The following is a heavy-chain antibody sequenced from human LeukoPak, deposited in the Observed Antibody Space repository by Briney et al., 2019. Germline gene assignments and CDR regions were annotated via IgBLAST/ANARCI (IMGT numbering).Heavy chain of an antibody. D-gene: IGHD5-12*01. Sequence: PSQTLSLTCTVSGGSISSGDYYWSWIRQPPGKGLEWIGYIYYSGSTYYNPSLKSRVTISVDTSKNQFSLKLSSVTAADTAVYYCARRIVATKSSYDYWGQGTLVTVSS. V-gene: IGHV4-30-4*01. J-gene: IGHJ4*02. CDR2: IYYSGST. CDR1: GGSISSGDYY. CDR3: ARRIVATKSSYDY.